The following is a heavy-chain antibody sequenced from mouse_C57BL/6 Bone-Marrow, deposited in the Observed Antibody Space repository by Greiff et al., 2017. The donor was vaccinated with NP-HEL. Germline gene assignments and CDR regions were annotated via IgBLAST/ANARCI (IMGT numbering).Heavy chain of an antibody. Sequence: QVQLQQSGPELVKPGALVKISCKASGYSFTSYYIHWVKQRPGQGLEWIGWIYPGSGNTKYNEKFKGKATLTADTSSSTAYMQLSSLTSEDSAVYYCARRGNWDGFDYWGQGTTLTVSS. V-gene: IGHV1-66*01. J-gene: IGHJ2*01. CDR1: GYSFTSYY. D-gene: IGHD4-1*01. CDR3: ARRGNWDGFDY. CDR2: IYPGSGNT.